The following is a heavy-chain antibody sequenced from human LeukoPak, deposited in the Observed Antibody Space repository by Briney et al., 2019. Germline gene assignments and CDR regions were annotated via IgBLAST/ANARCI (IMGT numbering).Heavy chain of an antibody. CDR2: NSGSGGST. D-gene: IGHD3-16*01. V-gene: IGHV3-23*01. CDR3: AKRGLGAREAFDI. CDR1: GFTFNTYA. J-gene: IGHJ3*02. Sequence: QPGGSLRLSCAASGFTFNTYAMSWVRQAPGKGLEWVSSNSGSGGSTYYADSVEGRFAISRDNSKNTLYLQMNSLRAEDTAVYYCAKRGLGAREAFDIWGQGPLVTVSS.